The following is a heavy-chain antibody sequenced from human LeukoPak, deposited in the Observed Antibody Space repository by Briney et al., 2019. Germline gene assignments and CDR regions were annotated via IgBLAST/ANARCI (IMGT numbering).Heavy chain of an antibody. CDR3: ARTLDSSGYYYDS. CDR2: IYYSGST. D-gene: IGHD3-22*01. Sequence: SETLSLTCTVSGGSISSGGYYWSWIRQHPGKGLEWIGYIYYSGSTYYNPSLKSRVTISVDTSKNQFSLKLSSVTAADTAVYYCARTLDSSGYYYDSWGQGTLVTVSS. J-gene: IGHJ4*02. V-gene: IGHV4-31*03. CDR1: GGSISSGGYY.